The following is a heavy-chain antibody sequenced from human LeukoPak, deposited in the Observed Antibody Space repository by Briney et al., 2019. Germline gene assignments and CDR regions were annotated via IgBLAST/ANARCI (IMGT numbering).Heavy chain of an antibody. CDR3: ARHDFAEVRGVNPLYYFDY. V-gene: IGHV4-59*08. D-gene: IGHD3-10*01. J-gene: IGHJ4*02. Sequence: SGTLSLTCTVSGGSISSYYWSWIRQPPGKGLEWIGYIYYSGSTNYNPSLKSRVTISVDTSKNQFSLKLSSVTAADTAVYYCARHDFAEVRGVNPLYYFDYWGQGTLVTVSS. CDR1: GGSISSYY. CDR2: IYYSGST.